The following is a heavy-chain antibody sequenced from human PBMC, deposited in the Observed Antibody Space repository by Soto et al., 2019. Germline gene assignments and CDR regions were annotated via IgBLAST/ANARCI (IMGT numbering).Heavy chain of an antibody. D-gene: IGHD2-2*01. CDR2: ISSSSSTI. V-gene: IGHV3-48*01. Sequence: GGSLRLSCAASGFTFSSYSMNWVRQAPGKGLEWVSYISSSSSTIYYADSVKGRFTISRDNAKNSLYLQMNSLRAEDTAVYYCARDISPKDSTSPTKNWFDPWGQGTLVTVSS. CDR1: GFTFSSYS. CDR3: ARDISPKDSTSPTKNWFDP. J-gene: IGHJ5*02.